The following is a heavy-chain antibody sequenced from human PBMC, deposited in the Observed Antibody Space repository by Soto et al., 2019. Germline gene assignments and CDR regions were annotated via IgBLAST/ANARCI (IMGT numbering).Heavy chain of an antibody. D-gene: IGHD3-3*01. CDR1: GFTFSSYA. Sequence: EVQLLESGGGLVQPGGSLRLSCAASGFTFSSYAMSWVRQAPGKGLEWVSAISGSGGSTYYADSVKGRFTISRDNSKNTLHRQMNSLRAEYTAVYYCAKDPGRFLEWLTPYYYGMDVWGQGTTVTVSS. V-gene: IGHV3-23*01. J-gene: IGHJ6*02. CDR2: ISGSGGST. CDR3: AKDPGRFLEWLTPYYYGMDV.